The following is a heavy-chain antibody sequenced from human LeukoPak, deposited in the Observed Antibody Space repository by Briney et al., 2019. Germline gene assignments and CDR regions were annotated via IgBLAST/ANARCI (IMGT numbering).Heavy chain of an antibody. Sequence: GGSLRLSCAASGFTFSSYGMHWVRQAPGKGLEWVAFIRYDGSNEYYADSVKGRFTISRDNSKNTLYLQMNSLRAEDTAVYYCAKASSSPLPFDYWGQGTLVTVSS. J-gene: IGHJ4*02. D-gene: IGHD6-13*01. CDR2: IRYDGSNE. CDR3: AKASSSPLPFDY. V-gene: IGHV3-30*02. CDR1: GFTFSSYG.